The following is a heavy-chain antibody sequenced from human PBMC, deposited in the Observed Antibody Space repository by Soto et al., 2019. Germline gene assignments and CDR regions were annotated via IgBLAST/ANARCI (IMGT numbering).Heavy chain of an antibody. V-gene: IGHV4-34*01. CDR1: GGSFSGYY. D-gene: IGHD2-2*01. J-gene: IGHJ5*02. CDR2: INHSGST. CDR3: ARGNRAYQLLSRGWFDP. Sequence: SETLSLTCAVYGGSFSGYYWSWIRQPPGKGLEWIGEINHSGSTNYNPSLKSRVTISVDTSKNQFSLKLSSVTAADTAVYYCARGNRAYQLLSRGWFDPWGQGTLVTVSS.